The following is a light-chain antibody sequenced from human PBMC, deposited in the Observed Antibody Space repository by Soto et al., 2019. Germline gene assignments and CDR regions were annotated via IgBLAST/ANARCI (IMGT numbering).Light chain of an antibody. CDR2: DAS. V-gene: IGKV1-5*01. CDR3: QQSYSTLT. CDR1: QSISSW. Sequence: DIQMTQSPSTLSASVGDRVTITCRASQSISSWLAWYQQKPGQAPKLLIYDASNLESGVPSRFSGGGSGTHFTLTINSLQPEDFATYYCQQSYSTLTFGPGTKVDIK. J-gene: IGKJ3*01.